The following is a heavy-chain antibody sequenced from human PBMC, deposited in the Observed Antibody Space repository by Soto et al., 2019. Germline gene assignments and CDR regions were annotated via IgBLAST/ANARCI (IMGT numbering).Heavy chain of an antibody. Sequence: SVKVSCKASGGTFSSYTISWVRQAPGQGLEWMGRIIPILGIANYAQKFQGRVTITADKSTSTAYMELSSLRSEDTAVYYCARDPGLKHPPYYYYYMDVWGKGTTVTVSS. V-gene: IGHV1-69*04. CDR3: ARDPGLKHPPYYYYYMDV. J-gene: IGHJ6*03. CDR1: GGTFSSYT. CDR2: IIPILGIA.